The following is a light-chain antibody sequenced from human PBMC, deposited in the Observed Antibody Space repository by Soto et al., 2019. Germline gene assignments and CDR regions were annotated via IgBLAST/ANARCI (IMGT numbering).Light chain of an antibody. V-gene: IGKV1-5*03. J-gene: IGKJ3*01. CDR3: QQYNSCPFT. CDR2: KAS. CDR1: QSISSW. Sequence: DIPMTQSPSTLSASVGDRVTITCRASQSISSWLAWYQQKPGKAPKVLIYKASSLESGVPSRFSGSGSGTEFPLTISSLQPDDFATYYCQQYNSCPFTFGPGTKVDIK.